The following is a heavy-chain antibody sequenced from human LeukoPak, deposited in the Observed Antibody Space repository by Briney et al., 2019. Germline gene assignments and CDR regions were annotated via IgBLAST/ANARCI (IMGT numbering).Heavy chain of an antibody. CDR1: GGSISSSSYY. J-gene: IGHJ4*02. V-gene: IGHV4-39*01. Sequence: SETLSLTCTVSGGSISSSSYYWGWIRQPPGKGLEWIGSIYYSRSTYYNPSLKSRVTISVDTSKNQFSLKLSSVTAADTAVYYCARHAHHMASGGAFFDYWGQGTLVTVSS. CDR3: ARHAHHMASGGAFFDY. D-gene: IGHD3-10*01. CDR2: IYYSRST.